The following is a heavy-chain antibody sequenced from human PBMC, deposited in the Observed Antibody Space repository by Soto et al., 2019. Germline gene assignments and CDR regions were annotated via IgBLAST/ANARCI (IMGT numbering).Heavy chain of an antibody. CDR1: GGSISSSNYY. Sequence: SETLSLTCTVSGGSISSSNYYWGWIRQPPGKGLEWIGGIYYSGSTYYNPSLKSRVTISVDTSKNQFSLKLSSVTAADTAVYYCARLAYKLDWGNYYYYGMDVWGQGTTVT. V-gene: IGHV4-39*01. CDR2: IYYSGST. J-gene: IGHJ6*02. CDR3: ARLAYKLDWGNYYYYGMDV. D-gene: IGHD7-27*01.